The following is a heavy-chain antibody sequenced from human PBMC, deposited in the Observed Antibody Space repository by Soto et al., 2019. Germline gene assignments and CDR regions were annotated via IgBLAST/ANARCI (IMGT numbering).Heavy chain of an antibody. Sequence: SVKVSCKASGYTFTSYDINWVRQATGQGLEWMGWMNPNSGNTGYAQKFQGRVTMTRNTSISTAYMELSSLRSEDTAVYYCARGFSSSWYIGKDYYGMDVWGQGTTVTVSS. CDR1: GYTFTSYD. D-gene: IGHD6-13*01. J-gene: IGHJ6*02. CDR2: MNPNSGNT. V-gene: IGHV1-8*01. CDR3: ARGFSSSWYIGKDYYGMDV.